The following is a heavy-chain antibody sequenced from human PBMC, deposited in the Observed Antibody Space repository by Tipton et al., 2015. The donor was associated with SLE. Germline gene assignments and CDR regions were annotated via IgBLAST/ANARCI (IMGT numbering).Heavy chain of an antibody. J-gene: IGHJ4*02. D-gene: IGHD6-19*01. V-gene: IGHV4-39*07. CDR3: ARGRIAVAGNHFDY. Sequence: TLSLTCTVSGGSISISTYFWGWIRQPPGKGLEWIGSVYYSGGSYYNPSLKSRVSISVDLSKNQFSLRLSSVTAADTAVYYCARGRIAVAGNHFDYWGQGTLVTVSS. CDR1: GGSISISTYF. CDR2: VYYSGGS.